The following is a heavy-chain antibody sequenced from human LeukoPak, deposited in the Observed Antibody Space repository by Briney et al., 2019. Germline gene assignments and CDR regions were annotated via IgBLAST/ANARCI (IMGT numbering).Heavy chain of an antibody. V-gene: IGHV3-30*18. Sequence: PGGSLRLSCAASGFTFSSYSMNWVRQAPGKGLEWVAVISYDGSNKYYADSVKGRFTISRDNSKNTLYLQMNSLRAEDTAVYYCAKEGAAVVVVPAAPDYWGQGTLVTVSS. CDR2: ISYDGSNK. CDR1: GFTFSSYS. J-gene: IGHJ4*02. CDR3: AKEGAAVVVVPAAPDY. D-gene: IGHD2-2*01.